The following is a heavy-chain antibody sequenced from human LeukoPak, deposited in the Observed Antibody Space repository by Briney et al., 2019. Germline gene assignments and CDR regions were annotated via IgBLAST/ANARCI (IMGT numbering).Heavy chain of an antibody. V-gene: IGHV3-23*01. D-gene: IGHD3-9*01. J-gene: IGHJ4*02. CDR3: AKSAMTGYYGGFGFDN. CDR1: GFTFSSNA. Sequence: AGGSLRLSCAASGFTFSSNAMSWVRQAPGKGLEWVSAISASGDNTHYADSVKGRFTISRDNSKSTLYLQMNNLRAEDTAVYYCAKSAMTGYYGGFGFDNWGQGTLVTVSP. CDR2: ISASGDNT.